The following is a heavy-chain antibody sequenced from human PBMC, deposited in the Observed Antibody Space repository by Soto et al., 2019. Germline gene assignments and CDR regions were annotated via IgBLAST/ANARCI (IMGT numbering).Heavy chain of an antibody. CDR2: IYTSGST. D-gene: IGHD5-18*01. J-gene: IGHJ6*02. CDR3: ASTTAYYYYYGMDV. Sequence: PSETLSLTCTVYGGSISSYYWSWIRQPAGKGLEWIGGIYTSGSTNYNPSLKGRVTMSVDTSKNQFSLKLSSVTAADTAVYYCASTTAYYYYYGMDVWGQGTTVTVSS. V-gene: IGHV4-4*07. CDR1: GGSISSYY.